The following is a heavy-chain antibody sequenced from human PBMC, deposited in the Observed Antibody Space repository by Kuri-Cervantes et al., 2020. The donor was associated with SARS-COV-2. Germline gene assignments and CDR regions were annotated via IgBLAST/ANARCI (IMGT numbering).Heavy chain of an antibody. CDR3: ARLVRSIAAPGFLLFDY. Sequence: ASVKVSCKVSGYTLTELSMHWVRQAPGKGLEWMGGFDPEDGETIYAQKFQGRVTMTTDTSTSTAYMELRSLRSDDTAVYYCARLVRSIAAPGFLLFDYWAQGTLVTVSS. D-gene: IGHD6-6*01. CDR1: GYTLTELS. V-gene: IGHV1-24*01. J-gene: IGHJ4*02. CDR2: FDPEDGET.